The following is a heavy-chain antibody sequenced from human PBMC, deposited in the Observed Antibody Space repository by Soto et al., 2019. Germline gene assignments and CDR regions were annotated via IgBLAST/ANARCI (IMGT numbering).Heavy chain of an antibody. Sequence: PGGSLSLSCAASGFSLSSYWMHWVRQAPGKGLVWVSRFNSDGSITTYADSVKGRFTISRDNAKNTLYLQMNSLRAEDTAVYYCVRNNGKAFDIWGQGTMVTVSS. CDR3: VRNNGKAFDI. J-gene: IGHJ3*02. V-gene: IGHV3-74*01. D-gene: IGHD2-8*01. CDR2: FNSDGSIT. CDR1: GFSLSSYW.